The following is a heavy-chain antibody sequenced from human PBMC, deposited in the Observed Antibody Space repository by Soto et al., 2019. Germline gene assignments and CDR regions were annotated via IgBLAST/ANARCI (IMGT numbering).Heavy chain of an antibody. Sequence: GASVKVSCKASGYTFTGYYMHWVRQAPGQGLEWMGWINPNSGGTNYAQKFQGWVTMTRDTSISTAYMELSRLRSDDTAVYYCARDARGDEATMDYWGQGTLVTVSS. D-gene: IGHD3-10*01. CDR3: ARDARGDEATMDY. V-gene: IGHV1-2*04. J-gene: IGHJ4*02. CDR1: GYTFTGYY. CDR2: INPNSGGT.